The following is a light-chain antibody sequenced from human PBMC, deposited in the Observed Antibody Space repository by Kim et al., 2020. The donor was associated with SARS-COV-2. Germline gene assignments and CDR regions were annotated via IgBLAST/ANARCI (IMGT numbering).Light chain of an antibody. J-gene: IGKJ1*01. CDR2: GAS. V-gene: IGKV3-20*01. CDR3: QQYANSPQT. CDR1: QSVSSNY. Sequence: LSPGERATLSCRASQSVSSNYLAWYQQKPGQAPRLLIYGASSRATGIPDRFSGSGSGTDFTLTISRLEPEGFAVYYCQQYANSPQTFGQGTKVDI.